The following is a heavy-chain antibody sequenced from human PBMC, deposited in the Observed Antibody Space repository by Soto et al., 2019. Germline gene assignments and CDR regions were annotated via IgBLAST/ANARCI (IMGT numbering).Heavy chain of an antibody. CDR2: IYQSGTT. CDR1: GGSISSGGYS. Sequence: LSLTCAVSGGSISSGGYSWSWIRQPPGKGLEWIGYIYQSGTTYYSPSLKSRVTISVDRSKNQFSLNLISVTAADTAVYYCARVGSVYYHDYWGQGTLVTVSS. J-gene: IGHJ4*02. V-gene: IGHV4-30-2*01. CDR3: ARVGSVYYHDY. D-gene: IGHD3-22*01.